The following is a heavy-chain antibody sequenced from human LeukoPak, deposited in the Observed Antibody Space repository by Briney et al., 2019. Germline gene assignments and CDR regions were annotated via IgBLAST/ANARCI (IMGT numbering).Heavy chain of an antibody. D-gene: IGHD1-26*01. CDR3: AKHPEWELLLGGEYYFDS. Sequence: PGGSLRLSCAASGFTFSNYAMSWVRQAPGKGLEWVSIISGSGNSAYYADSVKGRFTISRDNSKSTLYLYVNSLRAEDTALYSCAKHPEWELLLGGEYYFDSWGQGTLVTVSS. V-gene: IGHV3-23*01. CDR1: GFTFSNYA. CDR2: ISGSGNSA. J-gene: IGHJ4*02.